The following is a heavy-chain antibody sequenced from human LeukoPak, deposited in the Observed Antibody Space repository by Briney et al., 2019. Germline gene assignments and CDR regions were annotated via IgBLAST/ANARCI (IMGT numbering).Heavy chain of an antibody. V-gene: IGHV1-69*02. Sequence: ASVKVSCKASGGTFSSYTISWVRQAPGQGLEWMGRIIAILGIANYAQKFQGRVTITADKSTSTAYMELSSLRPEDTAVYYCARGGTMIVHSTTYFYYGGQGTLVTVSS. D-gene: IGHD3-22*01. CDR3: ARGGTMIVHSTTYFYY. CDR1: GGTFSSYT. J-gene: IGHJ4*02. CDR2: IIAILGIA.